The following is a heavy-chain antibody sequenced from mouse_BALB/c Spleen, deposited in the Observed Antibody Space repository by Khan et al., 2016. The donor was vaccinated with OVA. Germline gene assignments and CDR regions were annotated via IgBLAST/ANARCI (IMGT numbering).Heavy chain of an antibody. Sequence: QVQLKESGAELVRPGVSVKISCKGSGYTFTDFTMHWVKQSHAMSLEWIGVISTYYGDATYNQKFKDKATMTVDKSSSTAYMELARLTSEDSAIXYCTRGGGGNRFAYWDQGTLVTVSA. CDR2: ISTYYGDA. CDR1: GYTFTDFT. CDR3: TRGGGGNRFAY. J-gene: IGHJ3*01. V-gene: IGHV1S137*01.